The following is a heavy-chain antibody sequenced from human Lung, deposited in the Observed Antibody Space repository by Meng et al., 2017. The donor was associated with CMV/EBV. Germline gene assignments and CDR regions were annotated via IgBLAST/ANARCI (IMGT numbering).Heavy chain of an antibody. V-gene: IGHV1-3*01. D-gene: IGHD1-14*01. Sequence: QVQFEQAGVEVKEPGVSGKVSCKASGYTLTSYAMHWVRQAPGQRLEWMGWINAGNGNTKYSQRFQGRVTITRDTSASTAYMELRSLRSDDTAVYYCARDLPGGTKGTWLNLWGQGTLVTVSS. CDR3: ARDLPGGTKGTWLNL. J-gene: IGHJ5*02. CDR2: INAGNGNT. CDR1: GYTLTSYA.